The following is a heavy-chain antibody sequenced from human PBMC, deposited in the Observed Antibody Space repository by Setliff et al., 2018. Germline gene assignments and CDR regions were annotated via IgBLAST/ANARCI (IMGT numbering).Heavy chain of an antibody. Sequence: SETLSLTCTVSGGSTSSSSYYWGWIRQPPGKGLEWIGSIYCSGSTYYNPSLKSRVTISVDTSKNQFSLKLSSVTAADTAVYYCARGGKILEWLYAHDYWGQGTLVTVSS. J-gene: IGHJ4*02. CDR1: GGSTSSSSYY. CDR2: IYCSGST. CDR3: ARGGKILEWLYAHDY. D-gene: IGHD3-3*01. V-gene: IGHV4-39*07.